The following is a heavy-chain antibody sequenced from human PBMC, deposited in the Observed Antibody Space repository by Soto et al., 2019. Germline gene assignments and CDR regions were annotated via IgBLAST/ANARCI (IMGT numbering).Heavy chain of an antibody. D-gene: IGHD6-19*01. CDR1: GYTFTSYA. CDR3: ASGLSGWYWVYH. V-gene: IGHV1-3*01. CDR2: INAGNGNT. J-gene: IGHJ5*02. Sequence: QVQLVQSGAEVKKPGASVKVSCKASGYTFTSYAMHWVRQAPGQRLEWMGWINAGNGNTKYSQKFQGRVTITRDTSARQAQMEVSSLKSEDQAVYFRASGLSGWYWVYHLGQGTLVNVSP.